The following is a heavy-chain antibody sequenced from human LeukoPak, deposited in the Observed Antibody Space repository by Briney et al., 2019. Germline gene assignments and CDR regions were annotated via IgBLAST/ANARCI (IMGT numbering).Heavy chain of an antibody. CDR2: VDYSGRT. Sequence: SETLSLTCTVSGGSVTSVSNYWGWICQPPGKGLEWIGSVDYSGRTYYNPSLQSRATISVDTSKNQFSLKMISVTAADTAVFYCARAGYTSGWYGRFYFDYWGQGSLVAVSS. CDR1: GGSVTSVSNY. CDR3: ARAGYTSGWYGRFYFDY. J-gene: IGHJ4*02. V-gene: IGHV4-39*01. D-gene: IGHD6-19*01.